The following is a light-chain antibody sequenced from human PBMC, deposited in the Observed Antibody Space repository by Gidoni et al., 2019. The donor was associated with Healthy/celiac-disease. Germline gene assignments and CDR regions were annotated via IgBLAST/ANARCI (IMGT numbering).Light chain of an antibody. CDR3: QQYGSSPRT. CDR1: QSVSSSY. J-gene: IGKJ1*01. V-gene: IGKV3-20*01. CDR2: GAA. Sequence: EIVFTQSPGPLPLSPGERATLSCRASQSVSSSYLAWYQQKPGQAPRLLIDGAASRATGIPDRFSGSGSGTDFTRTISRLEPEDFAVYYCQQYGSSPRTFGKGTKVEIK.